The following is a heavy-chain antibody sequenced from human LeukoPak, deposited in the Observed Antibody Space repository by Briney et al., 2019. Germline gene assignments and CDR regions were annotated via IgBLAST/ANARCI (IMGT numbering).Heavy chain of an antibody. CDR3: ARGWNIFDP. D-gene: IGHD1/OR15-1a*01. J-gene: IGHJ5*02. CDR1: GGSISSSSYY. CDR2: IYYSGST. V-gene: IGHV4-39*07. Sequence: PSETLSLTCTVSGGSISSSSYYWGWIRQPPGKGLEWIGSIYYSGSTYYNPSLKSRVTISVDTSKNQFSLMVTAVTAADTALYYCARGWNIFDPWGQGTLVTVSS.